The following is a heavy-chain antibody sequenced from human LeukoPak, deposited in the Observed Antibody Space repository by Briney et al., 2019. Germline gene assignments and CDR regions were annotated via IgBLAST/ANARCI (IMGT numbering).Heavy chain of an antibody. D-gene: IGHD3-10*01. Sequence: GVSLTLSCSASGFTFSGYWMIWLGQAPGKGLEGLANIKQDGGEKNYVDSVKGRFTISRDNAKNSLYLQMNSLRAEDTAVYYCARDRGFGQADVWGKGTTVTVSS. CDR1: GFTFSGYW. V-gene: IGHV3-7*01. CDR3: ARDRGFGQADV. CDR2: IKQDGGEK. J-gene: IGHJ6*03.